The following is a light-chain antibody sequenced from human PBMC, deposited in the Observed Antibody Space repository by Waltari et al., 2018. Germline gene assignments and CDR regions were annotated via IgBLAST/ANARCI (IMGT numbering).Light chain of an antibody. CDR2: GKN. CDR1: SLRSYY. Sequence: SSELTQDPAVSVALGQTVRITCQGDSLRSYYASWYQHKPGQAPVLVIYGKNNRPSGVPDRFSGSSSGNTASLTITGAQAEDEADYYCNSRDSSGDPWVFGGGTKLTVL. CDR3: NSRDSSGDPWV. V-gene: IGLV3-19*01. J-gene: IGLJ3*02.